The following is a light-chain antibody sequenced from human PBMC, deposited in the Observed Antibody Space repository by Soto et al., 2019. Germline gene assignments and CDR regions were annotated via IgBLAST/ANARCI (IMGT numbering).Light chain of an antibody. CDR1: QDISNY. V-gene: IGKV1-33*01. Sequence: DIQMTQSPSSLSASVGDRVTITCQASQDISNYLNWYQQKPGKAPKLLIYDASNLETGVPSRLSGSGSGTDFTFTISSLQPEDIATYYCQQYDNLITFGPGNKVDIK. J-gene: IGKJ3*01. CDR3: QQYDNLIT. CDR2: DAS.